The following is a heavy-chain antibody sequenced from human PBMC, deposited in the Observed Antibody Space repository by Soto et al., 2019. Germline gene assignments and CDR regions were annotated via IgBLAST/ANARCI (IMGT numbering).Heavy chain of an antibody. Sequence: PSETLSLTCTVSGGSISSGGYYWSWIRQHPGKGLEWIGYIYYSGSTYYNPSLKSRVTISVDTSKNQFSLKLSSVTAADTAVYYCATQQLETSNFRDYWGQGTLVTVSS. J-gene: IGHJ4*02. V-gene: IGHV4-31*03. CDR3: ATQQLETSNFRDY. CDR1: GGSISSGGYY. CDR2: IYYSGST. D-gene: IGHD6-13*01.